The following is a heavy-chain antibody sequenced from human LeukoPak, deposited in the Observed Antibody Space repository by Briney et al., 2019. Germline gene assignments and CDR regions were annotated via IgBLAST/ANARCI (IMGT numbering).Heavy chain of an antibody. J-gene: IGHJ4*02. V-gene: IGHV3-23*01. CDR3: ARPQRADYYDTSGYYYFDF. Sequence: GGSLRLSCAASGFTFSSYAISWVRQAPGKGLEWVSSISGRGTRTYYADSVKGRFTISRDNSKNTLYLQMNSLRAEDTAVYYCARPQRADYYDTSGYYYFDFWGQGTLVTVSS. CDR2: ISGRGTRT. CDR1: GFTFSSYA. D-gene: IGHD3-22*01.